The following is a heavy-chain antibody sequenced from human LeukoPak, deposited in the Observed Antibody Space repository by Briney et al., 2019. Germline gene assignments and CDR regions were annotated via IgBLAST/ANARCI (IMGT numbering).Heavy chain of an antibody. V-gene: IGHV4-34*01. CDR1: GGSFSGYY. CDR3: ARVTDRPYYDYVWGSYRYDAFDI. CDR2: INHSGST. Sequence: SETLSLTCAVYGGSFSGYYWSWIRKPPGKGLEWIGEINHSGSTNYNPSLKSRVTISVDTSKNQFSLKLSSVTAADTAVYYCARVTDRPYYDYVWGSYRYDAFDIWGQGTMVTVSS. D-gene: IGHD3-16*02. J-gene: IGHJ3*02.